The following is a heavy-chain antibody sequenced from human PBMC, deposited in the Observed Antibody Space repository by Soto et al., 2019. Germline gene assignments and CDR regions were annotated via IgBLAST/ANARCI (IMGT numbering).Heavy chain of an antibody. V-gene: IGHV3-33*01. CDR2: IWYDGSNK. D-gene: IGHD5-18*01. CDR3: ARSRGYSYGKYYYGMDV. J-gene: IGHJ6*02. CDR1: GFTFSSYG. Sequence: QVQLVESGGVVVQPGRSLRLSCAASGFTFSSYGMHWVRQAPGKGLEWVAVIWYDGSNKYYADSVKGRFTISRDNSKNTLYLQMNSLRAEDTAVYYCARSRGYSYGKYYYGMDVWGQGATVTFAS.